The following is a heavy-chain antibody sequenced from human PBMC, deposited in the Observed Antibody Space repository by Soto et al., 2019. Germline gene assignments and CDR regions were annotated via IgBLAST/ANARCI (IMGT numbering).Heavy chain of an antibody. CDR1: GGSISSHY. D-gene: IGHD5-12*01. Sequence: SETLSLTCTVSGGSISSHYWSWIRQPPGQGLEWIGYVYYSGSTNYNPSLKSRVTISVDTSKSQFSLRLSSVTAADAAVYFCAILDGSDHYFYYRGQGALVTVSS. CDR2: VYYSGST. V-gene: IGHV4-59*08. CDR3: AILDGSDHYFYY. J-gene: IGHJ4*02.